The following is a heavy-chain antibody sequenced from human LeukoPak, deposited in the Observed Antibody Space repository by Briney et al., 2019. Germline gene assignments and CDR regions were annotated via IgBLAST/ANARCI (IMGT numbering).Heavy chain of an antibody. D-gene: IGHD3-22*01. Sequence: GGSLRLSCAASGFTFSSYGMHWVRQAPGKGLEWVAVIWYDGSNKYYADSVEGRFTISRDNSKNTLYLQMNSLRAEDTAVYYCARDPYYYDSSGYYYLLDYWGQGTLVTVSS. CDR1: GFTFSSYG. J-gene: IGHJ4*02. V-gene: IGHV3-33*01. CDR2: IWYDGSNK. CDR3: ARDPYYYDSSGYYYLLDY.